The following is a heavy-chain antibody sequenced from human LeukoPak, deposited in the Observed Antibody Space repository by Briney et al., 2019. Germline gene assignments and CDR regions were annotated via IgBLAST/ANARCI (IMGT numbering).Heavy chain of an antibody. CDR2: IYSSGST. CDR3: ARGRYDFWSGYYGYFDY. D-gene: IGHD3-3*01. J-gene: IGHJ4*02. V-gene: IGHV4-4*07. CDR1: GGSISSYY. Sequence: PSETLSLTCTVSGGSISSYYWSWIRQPAGKGLEWIGRIYSSGSTTYNPSLKSRVTMSVDTSKNQFSLKPSSVTAADTAVYYCARGRYDFWSGYYGYFDYWGQGTLVTVPS.